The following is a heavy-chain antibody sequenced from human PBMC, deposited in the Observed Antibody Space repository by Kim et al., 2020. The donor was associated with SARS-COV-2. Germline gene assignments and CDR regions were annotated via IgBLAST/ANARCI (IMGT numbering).Heavy chain of an antibody. J-gene: IGHJ4*02. V-gene: IGHV3-23*01. D-gene: IGHD6-19*01. Sequence: GGSLRLSCVASGYSISSYAMSWVRQAPGKGLEWVSAITRNDGRTYYADSVRGRFTISRDSSKNTVYLQLNDVRAEDTAVYFCAKDHPSDGWPTFDLWGPG. CDR2: ITRNDGRT. CDR3: AKDHPSDGWPTFDL. CDR1: GYSISSYA.